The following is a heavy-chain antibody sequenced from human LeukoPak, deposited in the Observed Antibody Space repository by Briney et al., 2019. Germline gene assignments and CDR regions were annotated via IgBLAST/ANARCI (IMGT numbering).Heavy chain of an antibody. V-gene: IGHV3-66*01. CDR2: IYSGGST. Sequence: GGSLRLSCAASGFTVSSNYMSWVRQAPGKGLEWVSVIYSGGSTYYADSVKGRFTISRDNSKSTLYLQMNSLRAEDTAVYYCARAQYSYASGSYERDYWGQETLVTVSS. J-gene: IGHJ4*02. CDR3: ARAQYSYASGSYERDY. CDR1: GFTVSSNY. D-gene: IGHD3-10*01.